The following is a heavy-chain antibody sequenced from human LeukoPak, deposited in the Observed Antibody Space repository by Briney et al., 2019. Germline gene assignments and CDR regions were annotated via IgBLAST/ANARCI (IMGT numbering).Heavy chain of an antibody. CDR2: IYYSGST. CDR1: GGPISSSPYY. CDR3: ARQWYSSGWYGD. D-gene: IGHD6-19*01. J-gene: IGHJ4*02. V-gene: IGHV4-39*01. Sequence: PSETLSLTCSVSGGPISSSPYYWGWIRQSPGKGLEWIGNIYYSGSTHYNPSLKSRLTISVDTSKNLFSLKLTSVTAADTATYYCARQWYSSGWYGDWGQGILVTVSS.